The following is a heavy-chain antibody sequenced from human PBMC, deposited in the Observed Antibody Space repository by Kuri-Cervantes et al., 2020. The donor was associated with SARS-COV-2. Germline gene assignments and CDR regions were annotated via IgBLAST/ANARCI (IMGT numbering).Heavy chain of an antibody. CDR1: GFTLNDYG. V-gene: IGHV3-48*04. CDR2: ISNTAGTI. J-gene: IGHJ4*02. D-gene: IGHD1-1*01. Sequence: GESLKISCAASGFTLNDYGMNWVRLAPGRGLEWVSYISNTAGTIYYADSVKGRFTISRDNARNIVLLQMNNLRVEDTAVYYCVRSDWSERFWGLGTLVTVSS. CDR3: VRSDWSERF.